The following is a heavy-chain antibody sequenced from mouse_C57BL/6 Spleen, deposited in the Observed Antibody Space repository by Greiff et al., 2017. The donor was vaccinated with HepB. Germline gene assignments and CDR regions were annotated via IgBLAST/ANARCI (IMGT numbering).Heavy chain of an antibody. Sequence: QVQLQQPGAELVKPGASVKLSCKASGYTFTSYWMHWVKQRPGQGLEWIGMIHPNSGSTNYNEKFKSKATLTVDKSSSTAYMQLSSLTSEDSAVYYCAREGIYDGYRYFDVWGTGTMVTVSS. J-gene: IGHJ1*03. V-gene: IGHV1-64*01. D-gene: IGHD2-3*01. CDR1: GYTFTSYW. CDR3: AREGIYDGYRYFDV. CDR2: IHPNSGST.